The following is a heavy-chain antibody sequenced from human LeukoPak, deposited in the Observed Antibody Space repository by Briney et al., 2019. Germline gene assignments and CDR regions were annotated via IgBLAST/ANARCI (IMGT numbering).Heavy chain of an antibody. CDR1: GGSFSGYY. CDR2: INHSGST. D-gene: IGHD3-10*01. Sequence: PSETLSLTCAVYGGSFSGYYWSWIRQPPGKGLEWIGEINHSGSTNYDPSLKSRVTISVDTSKNQFSLKLSSVTAADTAVYCCAREVATMVRGVILNDAFDIWGQGTMVTVSS. J-gene: IGHJ3*02. CDR3: AREVATMVRGVILNDAFDI. V-gene: IGHV4-34*01.